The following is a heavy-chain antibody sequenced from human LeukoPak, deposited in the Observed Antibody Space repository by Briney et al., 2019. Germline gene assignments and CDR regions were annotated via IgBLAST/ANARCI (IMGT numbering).Heavy chain of an antibody. Sequence: PGGCLRLSCAASGFTFSRYGMHWVRQAPGKGLEWVAVIWYDGSEKYYADPVKGRFTVSRDSPKNMMYLQMNSLRAEDTAVYYCARGVGLVLRGDVFDNWGQGTLVTVSS. CDR3: ARGVGLVLRGDVFDN. CDR2: IWYDGSEK. J-gene: IGHJ4*02. D-gene: IGHD2-21*02. V-gene: IGHV3-33*01. CDR1: GFTFSRYG.